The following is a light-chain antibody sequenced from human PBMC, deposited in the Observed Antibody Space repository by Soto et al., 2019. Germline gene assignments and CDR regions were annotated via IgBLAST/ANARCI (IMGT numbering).Light chain of an antibody. V-gene: IGKV3-11*01. CDR1: QSVSSN. CDR2: GAS. Sequence: IEMTQSPATLSVSPGERATLSCRASQSVSSNLVWYQQKPGQAPRLLIYGASNRATGIPDRFSGSGSGTDFTLTIGSLEPEDFAVYYCQQRSTWPPFTFGPGTKVDIK. J-gene: IGKJ3*01. CDR3: QQRSTWPPFT.